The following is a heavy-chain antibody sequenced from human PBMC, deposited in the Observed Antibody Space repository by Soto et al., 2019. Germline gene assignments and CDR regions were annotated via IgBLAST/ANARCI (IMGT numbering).Heavy chain of an antibody. CDR2: MNPINGAT. D-gene: IGHD6-13*01. CDR1: GYDFTAYD. J-gene: IGHJ6*02. CDR3: GRGPSPRAPAGGTPYYYAMDV. V-gene: IGHV1-8*02. Sequence: ASVKVSFKASGYDFTAYDINWVRQVSGQGLEWMGWMNPINGATGTARRFQGRVSLSRNTATGTAYLELTSLRSDDTAVYYCGRGPSPRAPAGGTPYYYAMDVWGQGTTVTVSS.